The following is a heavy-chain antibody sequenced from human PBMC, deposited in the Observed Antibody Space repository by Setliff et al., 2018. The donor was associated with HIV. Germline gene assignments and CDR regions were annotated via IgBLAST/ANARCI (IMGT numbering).Heavy chain of an antibody. CDR2: IVPIFGTV. V-gene: IGHV1-69*13. Sequence: ASVKVSCKASGGTFNRYSITWIRQAPGQGLEWMGGIVPIFGTVNYAQKLQGRVTITADESTSTAYMELSSLRSEDTAVYYCARGPGAFGGTSVQNFDYWGQGTLVTVSS. CDR1: GGTFNRYS. CDR3: ARGPGAFGGTSVQNFDY. J-gene: IGHJ4*02. D-gene: IGHD3-16*01.